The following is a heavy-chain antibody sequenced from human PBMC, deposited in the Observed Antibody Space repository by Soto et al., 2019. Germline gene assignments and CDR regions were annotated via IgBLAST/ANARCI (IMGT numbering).Heavy chain of an antibody. J-gene: IGHJ6*02. CDR1: GYSFTSYW. Sequence: GESLNISCKGSGYSFTSYWIGWVLQMPWKGLEWMGIIYPGDSDTRYSPSFQGQVTISADKSISTAYLQWSSLKASDTAMYYCARQASTIFGVVKDYYYYYGMDVWGQGTTITVSS. CDR2: IYPGDSDT. D-gene: IGHD3-3*01. CDR3: ARQASTIFGVVKDYYYYYGMDV. V-gene: IGHV5-51*01.